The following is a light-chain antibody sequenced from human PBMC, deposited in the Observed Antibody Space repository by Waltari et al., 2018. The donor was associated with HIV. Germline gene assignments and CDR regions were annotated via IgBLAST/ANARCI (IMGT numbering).Light chain of an antibody. Sequence: QSVLTQPPSVSGAPGQSVTIYCAGSSSNIGAHYDVHWYQQVPGTAPKLLIFGDRSVPSGVPARFSGSTSGTSVSLAITGLQAEDEAGYSCQPYDTNLGGWVLGGGTKVTVL. CDR3: QPYDTNLGGWV. CDR1: SSNIGAHYD. CDR2: GDR. J-gene: IGLJ3*02. V-gene: IGLV1-40*01.